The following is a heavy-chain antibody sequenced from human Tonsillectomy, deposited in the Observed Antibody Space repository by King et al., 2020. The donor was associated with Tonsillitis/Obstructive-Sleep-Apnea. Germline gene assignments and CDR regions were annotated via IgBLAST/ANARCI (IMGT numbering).Heavy chain of an antibody. CDR2: IWYDENNK. Sequence: VQLVESGGGVVQPGRSLRHSCAESGFSFSNYGIHWVRQAPGKGLERVAVIWYDENNKSYTVSVKGRFTISRDNPKNTLDLQVNSLRVEDTAVYYCPIDRETSGGPYCCIDVWGQGTTVTVSS. V-gene: IGHV3-33*01. J-gene: IGHJ6*02. CDR3: PIDRETSGGPYCCIDV. CDR1: GFSFSNYG. D-gene: IGHD6-19*01.